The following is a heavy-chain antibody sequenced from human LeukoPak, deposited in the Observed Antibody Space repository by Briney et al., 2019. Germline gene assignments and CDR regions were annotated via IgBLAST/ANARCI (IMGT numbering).Heavy chain of an antibody. CDR2: IYHSGST. CDR3: ARDPGTTVDY. Sequence: PSETLSLTCAVSGYYISSGYYWGWIRQPPGKGLEWIASIYHSGSTYYNPSLKSRVTISVDTSKNQFSLKLSSVTAADMAVYYCARDPGTTVDYWGQGTLVTVSS. J-gene: IGHJ4*02. CDR1: GYYISSGYY. D-gene: IGHD4-17*01. V-gene: IGHV4-38-2*02.